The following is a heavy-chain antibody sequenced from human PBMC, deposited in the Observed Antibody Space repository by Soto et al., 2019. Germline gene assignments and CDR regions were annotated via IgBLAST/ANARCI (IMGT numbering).Heavy chain of an antibody. CDR2: IIPIPGTA. Sequence: QVQLVQSGAEVKKPGSSVKVSCKASGGTFGSYAISRVRQAPGQGLEWRGGIIPIPGTANYAQKFQGRVTIAADESTSTAYMELSSLRSEDTAVYYCARSQGSSTSLEIYYYYYYGMDVWGQGTTVTVSS. J-gene: IGHJ6*02. CDR1: GGTFGSYA. D-gene: IGHD2-2*01. V-gene: IGHV1-69*01. CDR3: ARSQGSSTSLEIYYYYYYGMDV.